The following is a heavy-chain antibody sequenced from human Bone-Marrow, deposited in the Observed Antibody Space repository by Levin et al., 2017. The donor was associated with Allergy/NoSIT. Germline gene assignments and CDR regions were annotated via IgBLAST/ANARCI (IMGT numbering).Heavy chain of an antibody. CDR2: IKEDGSEK. Sequence: HGESLKISCAASGFTFSNFWMTWVRQAPGKGLEWVANIKEDGSEKYYVDSVKGRFTISRDNANNSLYLQINSLRAEDTAVYYCARDQNYYGSGSYYRVAFDIWGQGTKVTVSS. V-gene: IGHV3-7*04. CDR3: ARDQNYYGSGSYYRVAFDI. D-gene: IGHD3-10*01. CDR1: GFTFSNFW. J-gene: IGHJ3*02.